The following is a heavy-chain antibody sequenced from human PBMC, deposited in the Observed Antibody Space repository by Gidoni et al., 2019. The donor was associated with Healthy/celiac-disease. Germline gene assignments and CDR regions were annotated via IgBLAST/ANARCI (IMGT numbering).Heavy chain of an antibody. CDR1: GGTFSSYA. Sequence: QVQLVQSGAEVKKPGSSVKVSCKASGGTFSSYAISWVRQAPGQGLEWMGGIIPIFGTANYAQKFQGRVTITADKSTSTAYMELRSLRSEDTAVYYCAREGGAYYDILTGYYAGPLGCFLDYWGQGTLVTVSS. V-gene: IGHV1-69*06. D-gene: IGHD3-9*01. J-gene: IGHJ4*02. CDR3: AREGGAYYDILTGYYAGPLGCFLDY. CDR2: IIPIFGTA.